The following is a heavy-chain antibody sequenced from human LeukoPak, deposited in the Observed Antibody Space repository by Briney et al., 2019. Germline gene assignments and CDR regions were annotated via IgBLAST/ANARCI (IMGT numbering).Heavy chain of an antibody. V-gene: IGHV1-2*02. CDR2: ITHKSGDT. CDR3: AREDDYYFN. J-gene: IGHJ4*02. CDR1: GYTFTDYY. D-gene: IGHD5-24*01. Sequence: ASVMFSCKASGYTFTDYYMHWVRQAPGQGLEVMGWITHKSGDTRYEQKFKGRVAMTRATSVSTAYMELTRLTSDDTAVYYCAREDDYYFNWGQGTLVTVSS.